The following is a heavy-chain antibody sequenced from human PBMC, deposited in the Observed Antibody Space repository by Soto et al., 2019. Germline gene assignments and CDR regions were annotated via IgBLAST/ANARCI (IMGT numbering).Heavy chain of an antibody. V-gene: IGHV4-59*01. D-gene: IGHD5-18*01. CDR3: ARVWTTMDY. J-gene: IGHJ4*02. CDR1: GGSISRYY. CDR2: IFYSGRS. Sequence: PXXTLSLACAVSGGSISRYYWRWVRQPPGKGLEWIGNIFYSGRSNYNPSLKSRVTMSLDTSKSQFSLKPTSVTAADTAVYYCARVWTTMDYWGQGTQVTVSS.